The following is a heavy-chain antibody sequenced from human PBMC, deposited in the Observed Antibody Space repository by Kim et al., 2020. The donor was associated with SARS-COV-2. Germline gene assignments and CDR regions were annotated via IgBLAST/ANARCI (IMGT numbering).Heavy chain of an antibody. CDR2: IYYSGST. J-gene: IGHJ6*03. CDR1: GDSISSYY. CDR3: ARGVRDIVVVVTAYHSYYYGDV. V-gene: IGHV4-59*01. D-gene: IGHD2-15*01. Sequence: SETLSLTCTVSGDSISSYYWSWIRQPPGRGLEWIGYIYYSGSTNYNPSLKSRVTISVDTSKNQFSLKLSSVTAADTAVYYCARGVRDIVVVVTAYHSYYYGDVWGKGTTVTGSS.